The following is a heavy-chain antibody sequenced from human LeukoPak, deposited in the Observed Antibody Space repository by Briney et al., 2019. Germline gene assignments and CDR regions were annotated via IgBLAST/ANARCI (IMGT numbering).Heavy chain of an antibody. J-gene: IGHJ4*02. CDR2: IKQDGSEK. V-gene: IGHV3-7*03. Sequence: GGSLRLSCAASGFTFGDYYMSWIRQAPGKGLEWVANIKQDGSEKNYVDSVKGRFTISRDNAKNSLYLQMNSLRAEDTAIYYCTRDYRGTFDYWGQGTLVTVSS. CDR1: GFTFGDYY. CDR3: TRDYRGTFDY. D-gene: IGHD1-26*01.